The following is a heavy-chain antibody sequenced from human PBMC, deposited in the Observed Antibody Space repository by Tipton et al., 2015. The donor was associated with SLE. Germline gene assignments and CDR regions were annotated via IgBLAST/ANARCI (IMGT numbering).Heavy chain of an antibody. Sequence: GSLRLSCAASGFTVGSNYVSWVRQAPEKGLEWVSVTYSDGKTYYADSVKGRFAISRDDSENTLYLQMNRLRIEDTAVYYCARSLTGDGYYGLDVWGQGTAVTVSS. CDR2: TYSDGKT. CDR1: GFTVGSNY. V-gene: IGHV3-53*05. CDR3: ARSLTGDGYYGLDV. D-gene: IGHD7-27*01. J-gene: IGHJ6*02.